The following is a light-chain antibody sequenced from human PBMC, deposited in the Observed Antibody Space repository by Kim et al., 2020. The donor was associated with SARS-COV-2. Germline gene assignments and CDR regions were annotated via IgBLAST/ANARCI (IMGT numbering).Light chain of an antibody. Sequence: GQSVTITCTGAGSDVGGYDYVSWYQQNPGKAPKLMIYDVSTRPSGVPARFSGSKSGNTASLTISGLQAEDEADYYCCSYAGTYTWVFGGGTQLTVL. CDR1: GSDVGGYDY. CDR2: DVS. V-gene: IGLV2-11*01. CDR3: CSYAGTYTWV. J-gene: IGLJ3*02.